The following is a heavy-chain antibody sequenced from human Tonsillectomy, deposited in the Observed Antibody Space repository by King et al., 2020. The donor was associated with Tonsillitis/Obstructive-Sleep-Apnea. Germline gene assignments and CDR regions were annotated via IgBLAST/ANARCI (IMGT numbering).Heavy chain of an antibody. D-gene: IGHD1-1*01. CDR2: ISSSGFTR. CDR3: ARVGRQLPPKTLDY. V-gene: IGHV3-11*01. Sequence: VQLVESGGGVVKPGGSLRLSCAASGFTFSDYYMTWIRQAPGKGLEWVSYISSSGFTRYYADSVKGRFTISRDNAKNSLYLQMNSLRDEDTAMYYCARVGRQLPPKTLDYWGQGTLVTVSS. CDR1: GFTFSDYY. J-gene: IGHJ4*02.